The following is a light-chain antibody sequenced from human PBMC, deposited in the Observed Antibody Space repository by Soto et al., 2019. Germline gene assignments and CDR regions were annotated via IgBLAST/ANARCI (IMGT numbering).Light chain of an antibody. CDR3: QQYDNPLFT. CDR2: DAS. J-gene: IGKJ3*01. Sequence: DIQMTQSPSSLSASVGDRVTITCQASQDISNYLNWYQQKPGKAPKLLIYDASNLETGVPSRFSGRGSGTDFTFTISGLQPEDIATYYCQQYDNPLFTFGPGTKVDIK. CDR1: QDISNY. V-gene: IGKV1-33*01.